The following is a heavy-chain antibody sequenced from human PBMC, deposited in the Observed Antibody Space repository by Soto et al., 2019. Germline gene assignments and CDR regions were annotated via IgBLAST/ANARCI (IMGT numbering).Heavy chain of an antibody. D-gene: IGHD6-13*01. J-gene: IGHJ4*02. Sequence: SVTVSCTASGYTFSSYHIGWVRQAPGQGLEWMGWISAYNGNTNYAQKLQGRVTMTTDTSTSTAYMELRSLRSDDTAVYYCARQVRQQLVPSYYFDYWGQGTLVTVSS. CDR2: ISAYNGNT. CDR3: ARQVRQQLVPSYYFDY. CDR1: GYTFSSYH. V-gene: IGHV1-18*01.